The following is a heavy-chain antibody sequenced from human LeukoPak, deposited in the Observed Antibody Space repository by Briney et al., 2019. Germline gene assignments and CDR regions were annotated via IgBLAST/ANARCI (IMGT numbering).Heavy chain of an antibody. Sequence: SVKVSCKPSGGTFSSYAISWVRQAPGQGLEWMGGIIPIFGTANYAQKFQGRVTITTDESTSTAYMELSSLRSEDTAVYYCARGGGGSGSYYYYYYYMDVWGKGTTVTVSS. D-gene: IGHD3-10*01. V-gene: IGHV1-69*05. CDR3: ARGGGGSGSYYYYYYYMDV. J-gene: IGHJ6*03. CDR1: GGTFSSYA. CDR2: IIPIFGTA.